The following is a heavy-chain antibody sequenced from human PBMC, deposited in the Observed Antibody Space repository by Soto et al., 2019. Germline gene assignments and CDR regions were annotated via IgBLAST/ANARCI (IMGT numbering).Heavy chain of an antibody. J-gene: IGHJ4*02. CDR3: ARGRSICGGDCYDFDY. CDR2: IIPIFGTA. CDR1: GGTFSSYA. Sequence: QVQLVQSGAEVKKPGSSVKVSCKASGGTFSSYAISWVRQAPGQGLEWMGGIIPIFGTANYAQKFQGRVTITADESTSTAYMELSSLRSEDMVVYYCARGRSICGGDCYDFDYWGQGTLVTVSS. D-gene: IGHD2-21*02. V-gene: IGHV1-69*01.